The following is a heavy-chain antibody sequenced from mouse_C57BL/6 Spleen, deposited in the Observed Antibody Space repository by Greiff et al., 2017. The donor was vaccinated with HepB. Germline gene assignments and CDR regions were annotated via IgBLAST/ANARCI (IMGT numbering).Heavy chain of an antibody. D-gene: IGHD2-3*01. Sequence: VQLQQPGAELVKPGASVKLSCKASGYTFTSYWMHWVKQRPGQGLEWIGMIHPNSGSTNYNEKFKSKATLTVDKSSSTAYMQLSSLTSEDSAVYYWARCHEGYSFDVWGTGTTVTVSS. J-gene: IGHJ1*03. CDR2: IHPNSGST. V-gene: IGHV1-64*01. CDR3: ARCHEGYSFDV. CDR1: GYTFTSYW.